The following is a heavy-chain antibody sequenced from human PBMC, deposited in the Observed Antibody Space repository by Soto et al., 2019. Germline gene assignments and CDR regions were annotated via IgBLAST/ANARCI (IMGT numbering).Heavy chain of an antibody. CDR1: GGTFSSYA. V-gene: IGHV1-69*13. Sequence: SVNVSCKASGGTFSSYAISWVRQAPGQGLEWMGGIIPIFGTANYAQKFQGRVTITADESTSTAYMELSSLRSEDTAVYYCAREGIVVTAFDIWGQGTMVTVSS. D-gene: IGHD3-22*01. J-gene: IGHJ3*02. CDR3: AREGIVVTAFDI. CDR2: IIPIFGTA.